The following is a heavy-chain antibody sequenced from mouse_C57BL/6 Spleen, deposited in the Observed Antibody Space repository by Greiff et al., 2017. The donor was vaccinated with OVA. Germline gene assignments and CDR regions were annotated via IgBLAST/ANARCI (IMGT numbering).Heavy chain of an antibody. V-gene: IGHV1-69*01. CDR1: GYTFTSYW. CDR2: IDPSDSYT. Sequence: QVQLKQPGAELVMPGASVKLSCKASGYTFTSYWMHWVKQRPGQGLEWIGEIDPSDSYTNYNQKFKGKSTLTVDKSSSTAYMQLSSLTSEDSAVYYCARARDYFDYWGQGTTLTVSS. J-gene: IGHJ2*01. CDR3: ARARDYFDY. D-gene: IGHD3-3*01.